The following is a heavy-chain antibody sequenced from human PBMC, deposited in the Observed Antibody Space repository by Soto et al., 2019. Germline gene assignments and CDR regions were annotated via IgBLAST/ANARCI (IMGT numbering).Heavy chain of an antibody. V-gene: IGHV3-9*01. J-gene: IGHJ3*02. D-gene: IGHD3-22*01. CDR2: ISWNRGSI. CDR1: GFTFDDYA. CDR3: AKSGYYYDSSGGPWAFDI. Sequence: PGGSLRLSCAASGFTFDDYAMHWVRQAPGKGLEWVSGISWNRGSIGYADSVKGRFTISRDNAKNSLYLQMNSLIAEDTAFYYCAKSGYYYDSSGGPWAFDIWGQGTMVTVSS.